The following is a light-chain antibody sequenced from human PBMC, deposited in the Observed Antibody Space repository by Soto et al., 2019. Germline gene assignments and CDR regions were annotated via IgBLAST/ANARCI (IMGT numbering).Light chain of an antibody. CDR2: EVN. J-gene: IGLJ2*01. CDR1: XXDVGSYNL. V-gene: IGLV2-23*02. CDR3: CSYAGGNTLL. Sequence: QSVLTQPASVSGSPXXXITISCXXXXXDVGSYNLVSWYQQHPGKAPKVIIYEVNKWPSGVSNRFSGSKSGNTASLTISGLQADDEADYYCCSYAGGNTLLFGGGTQLTVL.